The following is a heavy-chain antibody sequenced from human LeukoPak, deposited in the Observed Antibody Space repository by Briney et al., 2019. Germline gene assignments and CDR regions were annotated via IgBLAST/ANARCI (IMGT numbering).Heavy chain of an antibody. D-gene: IGHD3-22*01. V-gene: IGHV1-46*01. CDR3: AKGRITMIVVVITLPDY. CDR1: GYTFTSYY. Sequence: VASVKVSCKASGYTFTSYYMHWVRQASGQGLEWMGIINPSGGSTSYTQKFQGRVTMTRDTSTSTVYMELSSLRSEDTAVYYCAKGRITMIVVVITLPDYWGQGTLVTVSS. CDR2: INPSGGST. J-gene: IGHJ4*02.